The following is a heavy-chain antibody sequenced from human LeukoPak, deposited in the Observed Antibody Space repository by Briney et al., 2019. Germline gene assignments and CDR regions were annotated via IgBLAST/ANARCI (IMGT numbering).Heavy chain of an antibody. CDR2: IGGAGI. V-gene: IGHV3-23*01. D-gene: IGHD3-3*01. J-gene: IGHJ5*02. CDR1: GFTFSSYA. CDR3: AKGIFRIDH. Sequence: GGSLRLSCAASGFTFSSYAMTWVRQAPGKGLEWVSTIGGAGIFYADSVKGRFTISRDDSRNILFLQMNSLRAEDTAIYYCAKGIFRIDHWGQGTLVTVSS.